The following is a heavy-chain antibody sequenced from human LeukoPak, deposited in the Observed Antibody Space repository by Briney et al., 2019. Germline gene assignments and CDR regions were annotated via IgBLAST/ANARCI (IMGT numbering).Heavy chain of an antibody. Sequence: GGSLRLSCAASGFIFDNYAMHWVRQAPGKGPEWLSLIRGDANTRYYGDSMKGRITISRDNSENSLYLHMNSLRTEDTALYYCAKDIGTGWDLDYWGQGTLVTVSS. CDR2: IRGDANTR. CDR1: GFIFDNYA. D-gene: IGHD1-26*01. CDR3: AKDIGTGWDLDY. J-gene: IGHJ4*02. V-gene: IGHV3-43*02.